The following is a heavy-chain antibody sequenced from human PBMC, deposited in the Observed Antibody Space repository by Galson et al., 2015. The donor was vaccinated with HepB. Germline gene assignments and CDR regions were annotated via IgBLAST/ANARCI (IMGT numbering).Heavy chain of an antibody. Sequence: SLRLSCAASGFTFSSYSMNWVRQAPGKGLEWVSSISSSSSYIYYADSVKGRFTIPRDNAKNSLYLQMNSLRAEDTAVYYCARVVLGIAAAGPDAFDIWGQGTMVTVSS. V-gene: IGHV3-21*01. CDR2: ISSSSSYI. CDR1: GFTFSSYS. D-gene: IGHD6-13*01. CDR3: ARVVLGIAAAGPDAFDI. J-gene: IGHJ3*02.